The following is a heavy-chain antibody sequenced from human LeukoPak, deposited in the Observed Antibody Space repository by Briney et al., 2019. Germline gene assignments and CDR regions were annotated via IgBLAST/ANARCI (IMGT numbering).Heavy chain of an antibody. J-gene: IGHJ6*03. CDR3: AKRSGSYGYYYYMDV. D-gene: IGHD1-26*01. V-gene: IGHV3-23*01. CDR1: GFTFSSYS. CDR2: ISGSGGST. Sequence: AGGSLRLSCAASGFTFSSYSMNWVRQAPGKGPEWVSSISGSGGSTYYADSVKGRFTISRDNSKNTLYLQMNSLRAEDTAVYYCAKRSGSYGYYYYMDVWGKGTTVTVTS.